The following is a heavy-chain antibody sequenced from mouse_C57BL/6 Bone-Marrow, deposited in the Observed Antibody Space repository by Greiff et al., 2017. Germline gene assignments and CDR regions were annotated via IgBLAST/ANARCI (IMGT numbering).Heavy chain of an antibody. V-gene: IGHV5-6*01. CDR2: ISSGGSYT. CDR1: GFTFSSYG. J-gene: IGHJ2*01. CDR3: AVTGPDD. D-gene: IGHD4-1*01. Sequence: EVQGVESGGDLVKPGGSLKLSCAASGFTFSSYGMSWVRQTPDKRLEWVATISSGGSYTYYPDSVKGRFTISRDNAKNTLYLQMSSLKPEDTAMYYCAVTGPDDWGQGTTLTVSS.